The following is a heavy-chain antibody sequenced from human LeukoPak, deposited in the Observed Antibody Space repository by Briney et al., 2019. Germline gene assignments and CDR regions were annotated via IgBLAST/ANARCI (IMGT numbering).Heavy chain of an antibody. J-gene: IGHJ4*02. CDR1: GGSISSGGYS. Sequence: SGTLSLTCAVSGGSISSGGYSWTWIRQPPGKGLEWIGYIHHSGNHFYNPSHKSRVTISGDGSKNQFSLNLNSVTAADTAVYYCGIYYYNSSGYHDYWGQGALVTVSS. CDR3: GIYYYNSSGYHDY. CDR2: IHHSGNH. D-gene: IGHD3-22*01. V-gene: IGHV4-30-2*01.